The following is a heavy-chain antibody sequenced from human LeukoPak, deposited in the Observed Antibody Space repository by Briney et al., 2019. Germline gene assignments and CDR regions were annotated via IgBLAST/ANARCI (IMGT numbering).Heavy chain of an antibody. CDR3: ARSVLLWFGEAPDFDY. J-gene: IGHJ4*02. CDR2: MNPNSGNT. V-gene: IGHV1-8*01. D-gene: IGHD3-10*01. Sequence: ASVKVSCKASGYTFTSYDINWVRQATGQGLEWMGWMNPNSGNTSYAQKFQGRVTMTRNTSISTAYMELSSLRSEDTAVYYCARSVLLWFGEAPDFDYWGQGTLVTVSS. CDR1: GYTFTSYD.